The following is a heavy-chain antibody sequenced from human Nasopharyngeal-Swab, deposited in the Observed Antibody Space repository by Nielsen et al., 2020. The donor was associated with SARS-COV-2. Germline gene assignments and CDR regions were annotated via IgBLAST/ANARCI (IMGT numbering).Heavy chain of an antibody. CDR1: GFTFSSCA. Sequence: GGSLRLSCVASGFTFSSCAMTWVRQAPGKGLQWLSTISGSGQRTYYADSVKGRFTISRDNSQNTLYLQMNSLRAEDTAVYYCAKDFRHNYDYWSGYFTNWGQGTLVTVSS. CDR2: ISGSGQRT. CDR3: AKDFRHNYDYWSGYFTN. J-gene: IGHJ4*02. V-gene: IGHV3-23*01. D-gene: IGHD3-3*01.